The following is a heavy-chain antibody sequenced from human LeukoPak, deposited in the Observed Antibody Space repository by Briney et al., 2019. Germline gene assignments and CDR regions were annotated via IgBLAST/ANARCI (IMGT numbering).Heavy chain of an antibody. CDR1: GFTFSSYA. D-gene: IGHD4-23*01. Sequence: GGSLRLSCAASGFTFSSYAMHWVRQAPGKGLEWVSLISWDGGSTYYADSVKGRFTISRDNSKNSLYLQMNSLRTEDTALYYCAKDYGGKSEYYYYYYMDVWGKGTTVTVSS. CDR2: ISWDGGST. J-gene: IGHJ6*03. V-gene: IGHV3-43*01. CDR3: AKDYGGKSEYYYYYYMDV.